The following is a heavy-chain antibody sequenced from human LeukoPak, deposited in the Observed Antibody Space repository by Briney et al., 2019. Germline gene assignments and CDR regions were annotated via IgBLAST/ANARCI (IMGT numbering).Heavy chain of an antibody. Sequence: GGSLRLSCAASGFTFSSYWMSWVRQAPGKGLEWVANIKQDGSEKYYVDSVKGRFTISRDNAKNSLYLQMNSLRAEDTAVYYCASRVCSSTSCKPYYFDYWGQGTLVTVSS. D-gene: IGHD2-2*01. V-gene: IGHV3-7*01. CDR2: IKQDGSEK. CDR3: ASRVCSSTSCKPYYFDY. J-gene: IGHJ4*02. CDR1: GFTFSSYW.